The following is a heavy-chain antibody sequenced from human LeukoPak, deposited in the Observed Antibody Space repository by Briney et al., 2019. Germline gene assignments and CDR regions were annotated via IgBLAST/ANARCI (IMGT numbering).Heavy chain of an antibody. D-gene: IGHD5-12*01. CDR1: GGSISTYY. J-gene: IGHJ6*02. CDR2: IYYSGST. V-gene: IGHV4-59*01. CDR3: ARGLYTCYDWGRKGYYYYGMDV. Sequence: SETLSLTCTVSGGSISTYYWSWIRQPPGKGLEWIGYIYYSGSTNYNPSLKSRVTISVDTSKNQFSLKLSSVTAADTAVYYCARGLYTCYDWGRKGYYYYGMDVWGQGTTVTVSS.